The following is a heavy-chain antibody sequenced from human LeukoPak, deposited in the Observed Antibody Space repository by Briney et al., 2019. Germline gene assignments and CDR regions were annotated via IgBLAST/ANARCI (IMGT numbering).Heavy chain of an antibody. J-gene: IGHJ4*02. V-gene: IGHV4-61*01. Sequence: KPSQTLSLTCTVSGGSVSSGRYYWSWIRQPPGKGLEWIGYIYYSGSTNYNPSLKSRVTISVDTSTNQFSLKLSSVTAADTAVYYCARDLHYFDYWGQGTLVTVSS. CDR3: ARDLHYFDY. CDR2: IYYSGST. CDR1: GGSVSSGRYY.